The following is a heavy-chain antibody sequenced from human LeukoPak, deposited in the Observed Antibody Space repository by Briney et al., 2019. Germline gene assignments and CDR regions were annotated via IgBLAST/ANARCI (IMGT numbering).Heavy chain of an antibody. CDR1: GFTFSSYG. CDR2: ISYDGSNK. J-gene: IGHJ3*02. CDR3: AKDVSSSPPEAAFDI. V-gene: IGHV3-30*18. D-gene: IGHD6-13*01. Sequence: PGESLRLSCAASGFTFSSYGMHWVRQAPGKGLEWVAVISYDGSNKYYADSVKGRFTISRDNSKNTLYLQMNSLRAEDTAVYYCAKDVSSSPPEAAFDIWGQGTMVTVSS.